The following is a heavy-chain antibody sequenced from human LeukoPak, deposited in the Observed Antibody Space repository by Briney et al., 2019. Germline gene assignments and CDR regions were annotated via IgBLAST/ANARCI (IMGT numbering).Heavy chain of an antibody. CDR3: ARRVVGATSVDYFDY. Sequence: PGGSLRLSCAASGFIFTSYAMIWVRQPPGKGLEWVSSIFPSGGEIHYADSVKGRFTISRDNSKNTVSLQMNSLRAEDTAVYYCARRVVGATSVDYFDYWGQGTLVTVSS. J-gene: IGHJ4*02. D-gene: IGHD1-26*01. CDR2: IFPSGGEI. CDR1: GFIFTSYA. V-gene: IGHV3-23*01.